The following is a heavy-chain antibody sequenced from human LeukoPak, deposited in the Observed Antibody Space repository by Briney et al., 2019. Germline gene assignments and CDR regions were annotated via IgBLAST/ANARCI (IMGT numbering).Heavy chain of an antibody. D-gene: IGHD5-12*01. CDR1: GGSISSYY. Sequence: PSETLSLTCTVSGGSISSYYGSWIRQSPGKGLEWIGYIYYSGSTNYNPSLKSRVTISVDTSKNQFSLRLSSVTAADTAVYYCAREYDIVATRFFDYWGQGTLVTVSS. CDR2: IYYSGST. J-gene: IGHJ4*02. V-gene: IGHV4-59*01. CDR3: AREYDIVATRFFDY.